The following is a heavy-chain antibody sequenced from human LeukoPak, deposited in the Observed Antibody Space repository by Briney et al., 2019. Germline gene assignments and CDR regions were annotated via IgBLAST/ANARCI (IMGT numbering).Heavy chain of an antibody. V-gene: IGHV3-21*01. Sequence: GGSLRLSCAASGFTFSSYSMNWVRQAPGKGLEWVSSISSSSSYIYYADSVKGRFTISRDNAKNSLYLQMNSLRAEDTAVYYCATGRGYYYGMGVWGQGTTVTISS. CDR3: ATGRGYYYGMGV. J-gene: IGHJ6*02. CDR2: ISSSSSYI. CDR1: GFTFSSYS. D-gene: IGHD1-26*01.